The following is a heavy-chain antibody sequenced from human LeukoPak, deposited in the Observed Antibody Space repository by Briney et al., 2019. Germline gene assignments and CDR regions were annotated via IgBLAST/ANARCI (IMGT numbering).Heavy chain of an antibody. Sequence: SETLSLTCAVYGGSFSGYYWTWIRQSPRKGLEWIGEINPSGSTYYNPSLKSRLTISRDTSKNQFSLRLSSVTAADTAVYYCARGRQEISMILVVMTGVSYYLDVWGKGTTVTVS. CDR3: ARGRQEISMILVVMTGVSYYLDV. CDR2: INPSGST. CDR1: GGSFSGYY. J-gene: IGHJ6*03. D-gene: IGHD3-22*01. V-gene: IGHV4-34*01.